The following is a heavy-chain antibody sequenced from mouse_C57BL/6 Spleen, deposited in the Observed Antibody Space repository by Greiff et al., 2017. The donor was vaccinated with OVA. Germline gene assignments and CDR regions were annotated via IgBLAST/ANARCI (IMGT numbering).Heavy chain of an antibody. CDR2: IYPRDGST. V-gene: IGHV1-85*01. CDR3: ARSSYYSPYYAMDY. Sequence: QVQLQQSGPELVKPGASVKLSCKASGYTFTSYDINWVKQRPGQGLEWIGWIYPRDGSTKYNEKFKGKATLTVDTSSSTAYMELHSLTSEDSAVYFCARSSYYSPYYAMDYWGQGTSVTVSS. D-gene: IGHD2-12*01. J-gene: IGHJ4*01. CDR1: GYTFTSYD.